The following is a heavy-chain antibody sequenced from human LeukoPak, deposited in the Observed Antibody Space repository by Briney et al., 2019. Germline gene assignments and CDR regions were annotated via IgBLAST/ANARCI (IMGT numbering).Heavy chain of an antibody. Sequence: PSETLSLTCTASGGSISSSSYYWGWIRQPPGKGLEWIGSIYYSGSTYYNPSLKSRVTISVDTSKNQFSLKLSSVTAADTAVYYCARRGGSYYSDYWGQGTLVTVSS. CDR2: IYYSGST. CDR3: ARRGGSYYSDY. J-gene: IGHJ4*02. D-gene: IGHD1-26*01. CDR1: GGSISSSSYY. V-gene: IGHV4-39*01.